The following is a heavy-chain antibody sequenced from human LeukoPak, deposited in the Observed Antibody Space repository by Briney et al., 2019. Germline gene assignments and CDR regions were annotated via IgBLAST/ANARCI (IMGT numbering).Heavy chain of an antibody. Sequence: GGALRLSRAASGFILSNYGENWVRQAPREGLEWVGAISASGFASSYPDSVRGRFTISPDNSKSTTYLQMNSLRVEDTDVFYCAKVLYLREFWSGYFDYWGQGIPVTVYS. V-gene: IGHV3-23*01. CDR2: ISASGFAS. J-gene: IGHJ4*02. D-gene: IGHD3-3*01. CDR1: GFILSNYG. CDR3: AKVLYLREFWSGYFDY.